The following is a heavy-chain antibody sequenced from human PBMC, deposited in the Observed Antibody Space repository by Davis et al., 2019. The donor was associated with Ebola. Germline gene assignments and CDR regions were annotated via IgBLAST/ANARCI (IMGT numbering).Heavy chain of an antibody. CDR2: IYYSGTT. CDR3: ARGSQWLGPDY. D-gene: IGHD6-19*01. Sequence: MPSETLSLTCTVSGGSISTYYWSWVRQPPGKGLEWVGYIYYSGTTHYNPSLRGRVTISVDTSKKHFSLKLGSVTAADTAVYYCARGSQWLGPDYWGQGTLVTVSS. V-gene: IGHV4-59*01. CDR1: GGSISTYY. J-gene: IGHJ4*02.